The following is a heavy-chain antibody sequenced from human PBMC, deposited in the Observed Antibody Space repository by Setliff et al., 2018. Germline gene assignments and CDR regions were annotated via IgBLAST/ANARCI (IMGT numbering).Heavy chain of an antibody. J-gene: IGHJ4*02. CDR3: ASGGAGFFTSGR. Sequence: SETLSLTCSVLGDSLSSGSQYWAWIRQPPGKGLEWIGSINYSGDTYYNPSLKSRVTMSVDMSKNQFSLKLSSVTAADTAVYYCASGGAGFFTSGRWGQGTLVTVSS. CDR1: GDSLSSGSQY. CDR2: INYSGDT. V-gene: IGHV4-39*01. D-gene: IGHD3-3*01.